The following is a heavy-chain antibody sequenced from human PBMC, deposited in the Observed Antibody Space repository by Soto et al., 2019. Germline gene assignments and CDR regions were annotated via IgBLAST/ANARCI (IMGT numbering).Heavy chain of an antibody. CDR1: GFTFSTYG. CDR3: AKDRVRHDFWSGTGADYYYYYGLDV. Sequence: SLRLSCAASGFTFSTYGMHWVRQAPGKGLEWVAVVSYDASNKYYPDSVKGRFTISRDNSKNTLYLQMDSLRAEDTAVYYCAKDRVRHDFWSGTGADYYYYYGLDVWGQGTKVTVS. D-gene: IGHD3-3*01. J-gene: IGHJ6*02. CDR2: VSYDASNK. V-gene: IGHV3-30*18.